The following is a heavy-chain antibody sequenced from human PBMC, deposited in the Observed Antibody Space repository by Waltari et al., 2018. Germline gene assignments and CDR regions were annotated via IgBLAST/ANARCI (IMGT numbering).Heavy chain of an antibody. CDR3: ARDNLLREAFDI. CDR2: ISGSGGST. V-gene: IGHV3-23*01. CDR1: GFTFSSYA. D-gene: IGHD3-10*01. Sequence: EVQLLESGGGLVQPGGSLRLSCAASGFTFSSYAMSWVRQAPGKGLEWVSAISGSGGSTYYADSVKGRFTISRDNSKNTLYLQMNSLRAEDTAVYYCARDNLLREAFDIWGQGTMVTVSS. J-gene: IGHJ3*02.